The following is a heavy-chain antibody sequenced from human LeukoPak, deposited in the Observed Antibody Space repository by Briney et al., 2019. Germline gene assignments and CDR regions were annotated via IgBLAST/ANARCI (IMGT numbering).Heavy chain of an antibody. J-gene: IGHJ4*02. Sequence: SVKVSCKASGGTFSSYAISWERQAPGQGLEWMGGIIPIFGTANYAQKFQGRVTITADESTSTAYMELSSLRSEDTAVYYCARVLAVVVAATPSHLFDCWGQGTLVTVSS. CDR3: ARVLAVVVAATPSHLFDC. CDR1: GGTFSSYA. CDR2: IIPIFGTA. V-gene: IGHV1-69*13. D-gene: IGHD2-15*01.